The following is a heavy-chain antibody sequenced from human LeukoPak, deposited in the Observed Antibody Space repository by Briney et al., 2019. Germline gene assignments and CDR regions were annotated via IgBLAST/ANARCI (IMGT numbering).Heavy chain of an antibody. D-gene: IGHD5-18*01. J-gene: IGHJ4*02. CDR1: GFTFSSYA. CDR3: ANWGGSYGYSVDY. CDR2: ISGSGGST. Sequence: PGGSLRLSCAASGFTFSSYAMSWVRQAPVKGLEWVSAISGSGGSTYYADSVKGRFTISRDNSKNTLYLQMNSLRAEDTAVYYCANWGGSYGYSVDYWGQGTLVTVSS. V-gene: IGHV3-23*01.